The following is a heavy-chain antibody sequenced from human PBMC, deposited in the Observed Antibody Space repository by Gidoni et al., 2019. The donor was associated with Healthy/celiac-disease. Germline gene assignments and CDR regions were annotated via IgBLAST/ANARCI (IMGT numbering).Heavy chain of an antibody. Sequence: QVQLQDSLPGLLKPSGTLSLTCAFSGGSLSSRTCLSWVRQPPGKGLEWIGEIYHSGSTNYNPSLKSRVTRSGDKSKNQFSLKLSSVTDADTAVYYCARVPGDYGDDVTSYYYGMDVWGQGTTVTVSS. V-gene: IGHV4-4*02. CDR3: ARVPGDYGDDVTSYYYGMDV. CDR1: GGSLSSRTC. CDR2: IYHSGST. D-gene: IGHD4-17*01. J-gene: IGHJ6*02.